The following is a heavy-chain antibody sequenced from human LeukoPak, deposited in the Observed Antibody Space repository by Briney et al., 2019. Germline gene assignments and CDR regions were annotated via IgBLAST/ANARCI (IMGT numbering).Heavy chain of an antibody. V-gene: IGHV3-21*01. D-gene: IGHD5-12*01. Sequence: GGSLRLSCAASGFTVSSNYMSWVGQAPGKGLEWVSSISSSSSYIYYADSVKGRFTISRDNAKNSLYLQMNSLRAEDTAVYYCARVKGWLIAHYYYMDVWGKGTTVTVSS. CDR1: GFTVSSNY. CDR2: ISSSSSYI. CDR3: ARVKGWLIAHYYYMDV. J-gene: IGHJ6*03.